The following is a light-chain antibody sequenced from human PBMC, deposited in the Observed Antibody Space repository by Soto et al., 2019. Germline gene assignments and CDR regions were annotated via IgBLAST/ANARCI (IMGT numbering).Light chain of an antibody. Sequence: GLSLTPVTLSLNQGERATLSCRASQTVRNNYLAWYQHKPGPAPRLLIFDASSRATGIPDRLSGGGSTTDFTPIISMQAEDFVTEYCWQFYNRPRTFGEGTKVDIK. V-gene: IGKV3D-20*02. CDR2: DAS. J-gene: IGKJ4*01. CDR1: QTVRNNY. CDR3: WQFYNRPRT.